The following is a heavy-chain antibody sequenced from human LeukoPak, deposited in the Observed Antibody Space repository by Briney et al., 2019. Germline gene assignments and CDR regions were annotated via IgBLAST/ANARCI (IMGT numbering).Heavy chain of an antibody. Sequence: QSGGSLRLSCTVSGFTFGDYAINWVRQAPGKGLVWVSRIASDGSSTTYADSVKGRFSISRDNAKNTLYLQMNSLRVEDTAVYYCARGRPHGNDYWGQGTLVTVSS. CDR3: ARGRPHGNDY. D-gene: IGHD4-23*01. CDR1: GFTFGDYA. V-gene: IGHV3-74*01. CDR2: IASDGSST. J-gene: IGHJ4*02.